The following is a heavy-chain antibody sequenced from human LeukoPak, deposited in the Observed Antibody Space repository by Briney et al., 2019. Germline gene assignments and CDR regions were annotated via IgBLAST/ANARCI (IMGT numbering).Heavy chain of an antibody. V-gene: IGHV4-59*01. D-gene: IGHD5-18*01. J-gene: IGHJ6*03. CDR1: GGSISSYY. CDR3: ARTYRYGSFPVYHFYMDV. Sequence: PSETLSLTCTVSGGSISSYYWSWIRQPPGKGLEWIGYIYNSGSTNFNPSLKSRVTISADTSKNQVSLKLSSVTAADTAVYYCARTYRYGSFPVYHFYMDVWGKGTTVTVSS. CDR2: IYNSGST.